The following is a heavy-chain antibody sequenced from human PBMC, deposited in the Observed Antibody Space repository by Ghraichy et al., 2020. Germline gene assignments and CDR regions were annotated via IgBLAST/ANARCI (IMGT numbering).Heavy chain of an antibody. CDR2: ISGSGGST. CDR1: GFTFSSYA. V-gene: IGHV3-23*01. D-gene: IGHD2-2*01. Sequence: LSLTCAASGFTFSSYAMSWVRQAPGKGLEWVSAISGSGGSTYYADSVKGRFTISRDNSKNTLYLQMNSLRAEDTSVYYCAKIPRTYCSSTSCLESYWGQGTLVTVSS. CDR3: AKIPRTYCSSTSCLESY. J-gene: IGHJ4*02.